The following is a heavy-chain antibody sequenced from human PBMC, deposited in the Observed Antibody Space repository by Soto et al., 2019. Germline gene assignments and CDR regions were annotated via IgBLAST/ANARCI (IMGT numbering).Heavy chain of an antibody. CDR1: GYTFTSYN. CDR2: INPSGGST. Sequence: ASVKVSCKASGYTFTSYNMHWVRQAPGQGLEWMGIINPSGGSTSYAQKFQGRVTMTRDTSTSTVYMELSSLRSEDTAVYYCARRRGYAYYYYGMDAWGQGTTVTVSS. CDR3: ARRRGYAYYYYGMDA. V-gene: IGHV1-46*01. D-gene: IGHD5-12*01. J-gene: IGHJ6*02.